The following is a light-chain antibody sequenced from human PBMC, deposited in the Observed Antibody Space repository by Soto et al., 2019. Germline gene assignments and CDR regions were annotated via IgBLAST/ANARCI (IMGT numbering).Light chain of an antibody. J-gene: IGLJ2*01. Sequence: QSALTQPPSASGSPGQSVTISCTGTSSDVGGYNYVSWYQQHPGKSPKLMIYEVTKRPSGVPDRFSGSKSGTTASLTVSGLQAEDEADYYCSSYAGSNNFVVFGGGTKRTVL. CDR2: EVT. CDR3: SSYAGSNNFVV. V-gene: IGLV2-8*01. CDR1: SSDVGGYNY.